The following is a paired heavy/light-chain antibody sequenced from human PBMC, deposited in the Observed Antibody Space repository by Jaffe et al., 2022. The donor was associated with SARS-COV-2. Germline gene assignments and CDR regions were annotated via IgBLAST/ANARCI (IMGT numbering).Light chain of an antibody. CDR1: QSVLYRAKYMNY. J-gene: IGKJ1*01. V-gene: IGKV4-1*01. CDR3: QQYSSTPT. CDR2: WAS. Sequence: DIVMTQSPESLAVSPGETATINCRSSQSVLYRAKYMNYLSWYQQKPGQPPKLLISWASTREPGVPDRFSGSGSETDFTLTISNLQAEDVAVYYCQQYSSTPTFGQGTKVEIK.
Heavy chain of an antibody. J-gene: IGHJ3*02. Sequence: EVQLVQSGAEVKKPGESLKISCKGSGYSFSSFWIGWVRQMPGKGLEWMGIIYPGDSDTRYSPSFQGQVTISADKSIDTAYLQWSSLKASDTAMYYCARHKWFGESVTDAFEIWGQGTMVTVSS. CDR3: ARHKWFGESVTDAFEI. D-gene: IGHD3-10*01. CDR2: IYPGDSDT. CDR1: GYSFSSFW. V-gene: IGHV5-51*01.